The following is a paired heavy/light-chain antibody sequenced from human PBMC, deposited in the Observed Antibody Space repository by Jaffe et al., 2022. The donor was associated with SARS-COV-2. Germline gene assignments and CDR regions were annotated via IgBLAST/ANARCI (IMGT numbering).Light chain of an antibody. J-gene: IGKJ5*01. CDR2: LGS. CDR3: MQALETPIT. V-gene: IGKV2-28*01. CDR1: QSLLHSDNGYNY. Sequence: DIVMTQSPLSLPVTPGEPASISCRSSQSLLHSDNGYNYLNWYLQKPGQSPHLLIYLGSNRASGVPDRFSGSGSGTDFTLKISRVEAEDVGVYYCMQALETPITFGQGTRLEIK.
Heavy chain of an antibody. CDR2: ISGSGVTT. CDR3: TKDKWGGTSWFVFDF. J-gene: IGHJ4*02. D-gene: IGHD7-27*01. V-gene: IGHV3-23*01. Sequence: EVQMLESGGGLVQPGGSLRLSCAASGFTFSNYAMSWVRQAPGKGLEWVSSISGSGVTTFHADSVKGRFTISRDNSKNTLYLQINSLRAEDTALYYCTKDKWGGTSWFVFDFWGQGTLVTVSS. CDR1: GFTFSNYA.